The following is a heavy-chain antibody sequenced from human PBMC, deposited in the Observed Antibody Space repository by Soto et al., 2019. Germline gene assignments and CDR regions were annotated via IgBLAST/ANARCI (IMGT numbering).Heavy chain of an antibody. CDR1: GFTFDDYG. V-gene: IGHV3-20*04. CDR2: INWNGGST. Sequence: EVQLVESGGGVVRPGGSLRLSCAASGFTFDDYGMSWVRQAPGKGLEWVSGINWNGGSTGYADSVKGRFTISRDSAKNSLYLQMNSLRAEDTALYYCARDLRGRFGGYCYGMDVWGQGTTVTVSS. D-gene: IGHD3-10*01. J-gene: IGHJ6*02. CDR3: ARDLRGRFGGYCYGMDV.